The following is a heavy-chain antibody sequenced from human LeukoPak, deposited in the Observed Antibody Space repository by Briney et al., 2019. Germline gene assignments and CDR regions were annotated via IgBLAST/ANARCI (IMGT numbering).Heavy chain of an antibody. CDR2: IYYSGST. Sequence: PSETLSLTCTVSGGSISSYYWSWIRQPPGKGLEWIGYIYYSGSTNYNPSLKSRVTISVDTSKNQFSLKLSSVTAADTAVYYCARASYYDFWSGYYTDEPDAYYYYYMDVWGKGTTVTVSS. CDR3: ARASYYDFWSGYYTDEPDAYYYYYMDV. V-gene: IGHV4-59*01. J-gene: IGHJ6*03. D-gene: IGHD3-3*01. CDR1: GGSISSYY.